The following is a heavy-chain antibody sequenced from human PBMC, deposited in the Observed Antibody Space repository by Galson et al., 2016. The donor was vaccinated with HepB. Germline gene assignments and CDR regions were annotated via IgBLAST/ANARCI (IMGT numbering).Heavy chain of an antibody. D-gene: IGHD6-19*01. CDR1: GYTLTTYY. V-gene: IGHV1-46*01. J-gene: IGHJ4*02. CDR3: ARGFSVQWGYGNGWESFHY. CDR2: INPSGGGT. Sequence: SVKVSCKASGYTLTTYYIHWVRQAPGQGLEWMGMINPSGGGTSYAPKFQGRVTMTRDTSTSTVYMELRRLRSDDTAIFYCARGFSVQWGYGNGWESFHYWGQGTLVTVSS.